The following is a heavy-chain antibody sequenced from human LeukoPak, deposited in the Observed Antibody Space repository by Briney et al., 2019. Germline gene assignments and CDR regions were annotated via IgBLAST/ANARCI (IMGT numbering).Heavy chain of an antibody. CDR2: ICGSGDRT. D-gene: IGHD3-10*01. CDR1: GCTFNSYA. J-gene: IGHJ6*03. Sequence: GGSLRLSCAASGCTFNSYAMSWVRQAPGKGLEWVSAICGSGDRTFNAHSVKGRLTISRDNSKNTLYLQLNTVRAEDTALYYCARGGTNYYYMDVWGNGTTVTVSS. CDR3: ARGGTNYYYMDV. V-gene: IGHV3-23*01.